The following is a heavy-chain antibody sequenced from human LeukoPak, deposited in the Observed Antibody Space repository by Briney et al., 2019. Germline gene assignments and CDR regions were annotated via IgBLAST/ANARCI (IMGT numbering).Heavy chain of an antibody. V-gene: IGHV3-23*01. Sequence: TGGSLRLSCAASGFTFSSYAMSWVRQAPGKGLEWVSAISGSGGSTYYADSVKGRFTISRDNSKNTLYLQMNSLRAEDTAVYYCAPCPNIVLMVYALYWGQGTLVTVSS. CDR2: ISGSGGST. CDR3: APCPNIVLMVYALY. D-gene: IGHD2-8*01. CDR1: GFTFSSYA. J-gene: IGHJ4*02.